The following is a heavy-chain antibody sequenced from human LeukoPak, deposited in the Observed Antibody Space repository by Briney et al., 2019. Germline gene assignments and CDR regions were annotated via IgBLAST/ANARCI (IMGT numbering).Heavy chain of an antibody. Sequence: GESLKISCKGSGYSFTSYWVGWVRQMAGKGLEWRGIIYRGDSDTRYCPSFQGQVTISADKSISTAYLQWSSLKASDTAMYYCARILTKVAGKEFDYWGQGTLVAVSS. D-gene: IGHD6-19*01. CDR1: GYSFTSYW. CDR3: ARILTKVAGKEFDY. V-gene: IGHV5-51*01. CDR2: IYRGDSDT. J-gene: IGHJ4*02.